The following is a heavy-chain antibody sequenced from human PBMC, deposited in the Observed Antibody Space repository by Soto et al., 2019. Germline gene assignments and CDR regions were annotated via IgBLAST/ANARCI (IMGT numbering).Heavy chain of an antibody. Sequence: SVKVSCKASGGTFSSYAISWVRQAPGQGLEWMGGIIPIFGTANYAQKFQGRVTITADESTSTAYMELSSLRSEDTAVYYCARGSDTXFGVVIIPRDYYYGMDVWGPGTTVTVSS. CDR1: GGTFSSYA. J-gene: IGHJ6*02. V-gene: IGHV1-69*13. D-gene: IGHD3-3*01. CDR2: IIPIFGTA. CDR3: ARGSDTXFGVVIIPRDYYYGMDV.